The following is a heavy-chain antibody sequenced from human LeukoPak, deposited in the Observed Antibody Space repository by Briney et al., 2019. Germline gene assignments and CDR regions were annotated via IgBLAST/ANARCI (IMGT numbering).Heavy chain of an antibody. CDR1: GLTFRNYG. CDR2: IRYDGSNK. Sequence: GGALSLSCAASGLTFRNYGMSWVRQAPGKGLEWVTFIRYDGSNKYYADSVKGRFTISRDNSKNTLYLQMNSLRAEDTAVYYCAKGHCSGGSCLLVDYWGQGTLVTVSS. D-gene: IGHD2-15*01. V-gene: IGHV3-30*02. CDR3: AKGHCSGGSCLLVDY. J-gene: IGHJ4*02.